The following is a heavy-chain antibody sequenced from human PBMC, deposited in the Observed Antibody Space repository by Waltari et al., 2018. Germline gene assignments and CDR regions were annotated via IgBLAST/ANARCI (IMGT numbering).Heavy chain of an antibody. V-gene: IGHV4-59*13. CDR1: GGSISSYS. CDR2: IYYSGST. J-gene: IGHJ4*02. Sequence: QVQLQESGPGLVKPSETLSLTCRSSGGSISSYSWSWIRQPPGKGLEWIGYIYYSGSTNYNPSLKSRVTISVDTSKNQFSLKLSSVTAADTAVYYCAREYSSGWYDTFDYWGQGTLVTVSS. D-gene: IGHD6-19*01. CDR3: AREYSSGWYDTFDY.